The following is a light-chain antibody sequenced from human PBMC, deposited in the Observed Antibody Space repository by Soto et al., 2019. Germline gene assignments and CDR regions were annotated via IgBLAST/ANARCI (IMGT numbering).Light chain of an antibody. CDR3: QQYGSSPT. CDR2: DAS. Sequence: EIVLTQSPGTLSLSPGERGTLSCRASQTVSSNFLAWYQQKPGQAPRLLIFDASTRATGIPDRFTGSGSGTDFTLTISRLEPEDFAVYYCQQYGSSPTFGQGTKVDIK. J-gene: IGKJ1*01. V-gene: IGKV3-20*01. CDR1: QTVSSNF.